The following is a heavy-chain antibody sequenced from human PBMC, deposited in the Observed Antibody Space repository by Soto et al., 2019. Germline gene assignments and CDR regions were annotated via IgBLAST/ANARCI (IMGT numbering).Heavy chain of an antibody. CDR1: GFTFSAYY. D-gene: IGHD2-2*01. CDR2: IGSSGSPI. Sequence: QVQLVESGGGLVKPGGSLRLSCVASGFTFSAYYMTWIRQAPGKGVEWVSYIGSSGSPIYHADSVKGRFTISRDNAKNSLFLQMNSLRAEDTAVYYCARESSSTSANWFDPWGPGTLVTVSS. J-gene: IGHJ5*02. CDR3: ARESSSTSANWFDP. V-gene: IGHV3-11*01.